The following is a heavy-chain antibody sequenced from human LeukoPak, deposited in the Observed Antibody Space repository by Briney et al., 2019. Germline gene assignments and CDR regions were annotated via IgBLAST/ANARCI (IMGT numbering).Heavy chain of an antibody. V-gene: IGHV4-39*01. D-gene: IGHD1-1*01. Sequence: WVRQPPGKGLEWIGTIYYSGSTYYNPSLKSRVTISVDTSKNQFSLKLSSVSAADTALYYCARLPVGTTIFFDHWGQGTLVTVSS. CDR3: ARLPVGTTIFFDH. CDR2: IYYSGST. J-gene: IGHJ4*02.